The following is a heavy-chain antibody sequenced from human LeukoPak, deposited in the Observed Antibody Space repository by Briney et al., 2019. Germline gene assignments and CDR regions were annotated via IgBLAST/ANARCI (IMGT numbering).Heavy chain of an antibody. CDR2: ISNDGSNR. CDR3: ARGGYYDILTGYSFYGMDV. J-gene: IGHJ6*02. CDR1: GFTFSSYG. D-gene: IGHD3-9*01. V-gene: IGHV3-33*01. Sequence: PGGSLRLSCAASGFTFSSYGMHWVRQAPGKGLEWVAVISNDGSNRYNADSVKGRFNISRDNSKKTLYLQMNSLRAEDSAVYYCARGGYYDILTGYSFYGMDVWGQGTTVTVSS.